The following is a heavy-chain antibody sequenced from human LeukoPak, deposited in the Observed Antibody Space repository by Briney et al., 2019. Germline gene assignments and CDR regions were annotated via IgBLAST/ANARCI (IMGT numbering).Heavy chain of an antibody. D-gene: IGHD2-2*01. CDR2: INRDGSQK. V-gene: IGHV3-7*01. CDR1: GFSLSAYW. J-gene: IGHJ3*02. CDR3: ARDGSKGYCSSTSCYWAFDI. Sequence: PGGSLRLSCAASGFSLSAYWMTWVRQAPGKGLEWVANINRDGSQKNHVDSVKGRFTISRDNAENSLFLQMNSLRAEDTAVYYCARDGSKGYCSSTSCYWAFDIWGQGTMVTVSS.